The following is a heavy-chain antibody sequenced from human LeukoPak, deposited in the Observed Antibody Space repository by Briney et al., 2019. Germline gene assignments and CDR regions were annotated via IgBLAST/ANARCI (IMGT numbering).Heavy chain of an antibody. CDR2: INANSGNT. CDR1: GHTFSNYG. D-gene: IGHD3-22*01. J-gene: IGHJ5*02. Sequence: GASVKVSCKASGHTFSNYGFSWVRQAPGQGLEWMGWINANSGNTDYAQNFQGRVTLTTDTSTNVAYMELRSLTSDDTAVYYCARDVGVTRFDPWGQGTLVTVSS. V-gene: IGHV1-18*01. CDR3: ARDVGVTRFDP.